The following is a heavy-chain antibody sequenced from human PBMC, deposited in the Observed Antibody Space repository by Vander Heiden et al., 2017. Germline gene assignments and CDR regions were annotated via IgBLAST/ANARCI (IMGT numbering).Heavy chain of an antibody. CDR2: ISGGGRYV. J-gene: IGHJ4*02. Sequence: EVQLVESGGGMVEPGGYLRLYCAAHGLTFIVYNKNWFRQAAGKGLEWVSSISGGGRYVYYKESEKGRFTISRDNTKNSVYLQMSSLRAEDTAVYYCARDDSSGYPDYWGQGTLVTVSS. D-gene: IGHD3-22*01. CDR3: ARDDSSGYPDY. V-gene: IGHV3-21*01. CDR1: GLTFIVYN.